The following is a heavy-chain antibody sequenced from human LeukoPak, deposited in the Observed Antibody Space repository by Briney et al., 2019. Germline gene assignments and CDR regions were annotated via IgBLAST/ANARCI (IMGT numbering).Heavy chain of an antibody. CDR3: AREYSYGYFFDY. CDR1: GGSISFYY. J-gene: IGHJ4*02. D-gene: IGHD5-18*01. Sequence: SETLSLTCTVSGGSISFYYWSWIQQSPGKGLEWIGYIYDSGSANYNPSLKKRVTISIDTSKNQFSLRLSSVTAADTALHYCAREYSYGYFFDYWGQGTLVTVSS. V-gene: IGHV4-59*01. CDR2: IYDSGSA.